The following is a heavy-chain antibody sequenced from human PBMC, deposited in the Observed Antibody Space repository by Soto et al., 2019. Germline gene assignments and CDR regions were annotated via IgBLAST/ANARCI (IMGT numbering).Heavy chain of an antibody. V-gene: IGHV1-2*02. CDR3: ARTRGYSYGYEYYFDY. CDR1: GYTFTGYY. CDR2: INPNSGGT. J-gene: IGHJ4*02. D-gene: IGHD5-18*01. Sequence: GASVKVSCKASGYTFTGYYMHWVRQAPGQGLKWMGWINPNSGGTNYAQKFQGRVTMTRDTSISTAYMELSRLRSDDTAVYYCARTRGYSYGYEYYFDYWGQGTLVTVSS.